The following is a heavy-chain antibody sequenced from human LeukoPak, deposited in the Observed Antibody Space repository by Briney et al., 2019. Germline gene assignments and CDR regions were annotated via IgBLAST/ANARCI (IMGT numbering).Heavy chain of an antibody. CDR1: GYTFTGYY. CDR3: ASRVGGSYSAEYFQH. Sequence: ASVKVSCKASGYTFTGYYMHWVRQAPGQGLEWMGWINPNSGGTNYAQKFQGRVTMTGDTSISTAYMELSRLRSDDTAVYYCASRVGGSYSAEYFQHWGQGTLVTVSS. J-gene: IGHJ1*01. D-gene: IGHD1-26*01. CDR2: INPNSGGT. V-gene: IGHV1-2*02.